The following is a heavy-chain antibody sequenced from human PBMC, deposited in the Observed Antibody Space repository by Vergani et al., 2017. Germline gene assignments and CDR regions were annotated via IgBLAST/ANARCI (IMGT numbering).Heavy chain of an antibody. V-gene: IGHV4-61*02. CDR2: INTSGST. CDR1: GGSISSGSYY. J-gene: IGHJ5*02. CDR3: ARDLGSSSWYGGDYNWFDP. D-gene: IGHD6-13*01. Sequence: QVQLQESGPGLVKPSQTLSLTCTVSGGSISSGSYYWSWIRQPAGKGLEWIGRINTSGSTNYNPSLKSRVTISVDTSKNQFSLKLSSVTAADTAVYYCARDLGSSSWYGGDYNWFDPWGQGTLVTVSS.